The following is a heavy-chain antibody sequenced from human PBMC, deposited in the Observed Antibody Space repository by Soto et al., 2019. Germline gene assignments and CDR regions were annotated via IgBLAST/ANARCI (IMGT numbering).Heavy chain of an antibody. J-gene: IGHJ4*02. CDR1: GGTFSSYA. CDR3: ARDHSSYGDYAIKGLRD. CDR2: IIPLFGTT. D-gene: IGHD4-17*01. V-gene: IGHV1-69*01. Sequence: QVQLVQSGAEVKKPGSSVKVSCKASGGTFSSYAISWVRQAPGQGLEWMGGIIPLFGTTNYAQKFQGRVTITADESTSTAYLELSSLTSEDTAVYYCARDHSSYGDYAIKGLRDWGQGILVTVSS.